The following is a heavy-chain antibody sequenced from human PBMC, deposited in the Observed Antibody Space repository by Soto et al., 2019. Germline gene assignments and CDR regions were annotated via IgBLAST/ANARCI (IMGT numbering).Heavy chain of an antibody. D-gene: IGHD4-17*01. CDR3: ASIMTTGTTLHY. CDR2: ITSSSSTM. CDR1: GFTFSSYS. J-gene: IGHJ4*02. Sequence: EVQLVESGGGLVQPGGSLRLSCVASGFTFSSYSMNWVRQAPGKGLEWVSYITSSSSTMYYADSVKGRFTISRDNAKNSLYLQMNSLRAEDTAVYYCASIMTTGTTLHYWGQGILVTVSS. V-gene: IGHV3-48*01.